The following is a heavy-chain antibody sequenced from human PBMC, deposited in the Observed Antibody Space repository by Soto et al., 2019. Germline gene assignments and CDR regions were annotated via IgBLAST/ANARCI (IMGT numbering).Heavy chain of an antibody. CDR1: GGSISSGGYC. Sequence: SETLSLTCTVSGGSISSGGYCWSWIRQHPGKGLEWIGYIYYSGSTYYNPSLKSRVTISVDTSKNQFSLKLSSVTAADTAVYYCARDEGSYGFDYWGQGTLVTAPQ. J-gene: IGHJ4*02. CDR2: IYYSGST. V-gene: IGHV4-31*03. D-gene: IGHD5-18*01. CDR3: ARDEGSYGFDY.